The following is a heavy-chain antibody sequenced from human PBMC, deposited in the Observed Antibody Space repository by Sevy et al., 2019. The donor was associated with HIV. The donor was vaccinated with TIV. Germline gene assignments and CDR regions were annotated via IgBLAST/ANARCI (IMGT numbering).Heavy chain of an antibody. V-gene: IGHV1-2*02. D-gene: IGHD5-18*01. CDR2: INPNSGGT. Sequence: ASVKVSCKASGYTFTGYYIHWVRQAPGQGLEYMGWINPNSGGTNYAQKFQDRVTMTRDTSISTAYMELSRLRSDDTAVFCCAIPTGVRGHTYASFDFWGQGTLVTVSS. CDR3: AIPTGVRGHTYASFDF. J-gene: IGHJ4*02. CDR1: GYTFTGYY.